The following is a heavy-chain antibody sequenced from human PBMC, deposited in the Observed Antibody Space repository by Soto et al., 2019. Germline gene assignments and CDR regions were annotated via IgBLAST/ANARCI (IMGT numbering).Heavy chain of an antibody. CDR2: IYTRGST. Sequence: QVQLQESGPGLVKPSETLSLTCAVSGGSISDYYWTWIRQPAGKGLEWIGRIYTRGSTNYNPSPKNRVTMSVDPSKNQFSLHLRSVTAADTAVYYCAREISMALNYWGQGTLVTVSS. CDR3: AREISMALNY. CDR1: GGSISDYY. J-gene: IGHJ4*02. D-gene: IGHD3-10*01. V-gene: IGHV4-4*07.